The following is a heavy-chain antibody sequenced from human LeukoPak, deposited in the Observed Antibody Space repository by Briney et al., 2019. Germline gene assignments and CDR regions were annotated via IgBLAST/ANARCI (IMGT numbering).Heavy chain of an antibody. CDR3: ARLPGYCTGGVCYRFDP. V-gene: IGHV5-51*01. D-gene: IGHD2-8*02. Sequence: GESLKISCKGSGYSFTSYWIGWVRQMPGKGLEWMGIIYPGDSDTRYSPSFQGQVTISADKSISTAYLQWSSLKASDPALYYCARLPGYCTGGVCYRFDPWGQGTLVTVSS. CDR1: GYSFTSYW. J-gene: IGHJ5*02. CDR2: IYPGDSDT.